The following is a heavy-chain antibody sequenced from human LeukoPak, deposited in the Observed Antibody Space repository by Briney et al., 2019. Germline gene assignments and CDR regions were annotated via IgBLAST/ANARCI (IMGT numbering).Heavy chain of an antibody. CDR2: TYYRSSWYN. J-gene: IGHJ4*02. Sequence: SQTLSLTCAISGDSVSSNRATWNWIRQSPSRGLEWLGMTYYRSSWYNDYAESVKSRITVNSDTSKNQFSLQLKSVTPEDTAVYYCARDQVVLEGQTYHHFDSWGQGTLVTVSS. D-gene: IGHD2-15*01. V-gene: IGHV6-1*01. CDR3: ARDQVVLEGQTYHHFDS. CDR1: GDSVSSNRAT.